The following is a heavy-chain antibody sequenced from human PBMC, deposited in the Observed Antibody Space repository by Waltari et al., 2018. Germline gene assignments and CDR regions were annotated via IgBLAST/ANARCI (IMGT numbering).Heavy chain of an antibody. D-gene: IGHD3-22*01. V-gene: IGHV4-4*07. J-gene: IGHJ4*02. CDR3: ARGSSGYYYG. CDR1: DGPISSYY. Sequence: QVQPQESGPGLVKPSATLSLTCAATDGPISSYYWSWIRQPAGKGLEWIGRIYTSGSTNYNPSLKSRVTMSLDTSKNQFSLKLNSVTAADTAVYYCARGSSGYYYGWGQGTLVTVSS. CDR2: IYTSGST.